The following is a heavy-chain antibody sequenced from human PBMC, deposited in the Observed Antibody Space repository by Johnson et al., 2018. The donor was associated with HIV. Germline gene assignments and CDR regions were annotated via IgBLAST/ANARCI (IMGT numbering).Heavy chain of an antibody. CDR3: VTADRGSA. CDR2: IRYDGSAK. J-gene: IGHJ3*01. CDR1: GFTFSSYA. V-gene: IGHV3-33*03. Sequence: QVKLVESGGGVVQPGRSLRLSCAASGFTFSSYAMHWVRQAPGKGLEWVALIRYDGSAKFYVDSVKGRFTISRDNAKNSLYLQMNSLRDEDTAVYYCVTADRGSAWGQGTTVTVSS. D-gene: IGHD1-26*01.